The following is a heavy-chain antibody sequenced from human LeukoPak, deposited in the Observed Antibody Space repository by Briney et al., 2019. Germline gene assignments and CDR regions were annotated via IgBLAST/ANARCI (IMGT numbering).Heavy chain of an antibody. CDR1: GFTFSSYG. V-gene: IGHV3-30*18. D-gene: IGHD2-2*01. CDR2: ISYDGSNK. J-gene: IGHJ4*02. Sequence: PGGSLRLSCAASGFTFSSYGMHWVRQAPGKGLEGVAVISYDGSNKYYADSVKGRFTISRDNSKNTLYLQMNSLRAEDTAVYYCAKQRAAAHPVFDYWGQGTLVTVSS. CDR3: AKQRAAAHPVFDY.